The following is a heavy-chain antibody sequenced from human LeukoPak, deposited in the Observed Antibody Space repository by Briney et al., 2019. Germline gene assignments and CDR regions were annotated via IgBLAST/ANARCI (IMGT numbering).Heavy chain of an antibody. V-gene: IGHV3-23*01. CDR2: ISDSGDYT. Sequence: GGSLRLSCAASGFTFGSYGMHWVRQAPGKGLEWVSAISDSGDYTYYADSVKGRFTISRDNSKNTLYLHVNSLRAEDTAVYYCAKDTSIGKYCTSGVCSPFDYWGQGTLVTVSS. D-gene: IGHD2-8*01. CDR1: GFTFGSYG. CDR3: AKDTSIGKYCTSGVCSPFDY. J-gene: IGHJ4*02.